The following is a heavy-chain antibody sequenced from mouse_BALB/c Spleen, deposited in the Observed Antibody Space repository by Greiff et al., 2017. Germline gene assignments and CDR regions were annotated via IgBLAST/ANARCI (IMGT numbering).Heavy chain of an antibody. V-gene: IGHV1-53*01. CDR2: INPYNDGT. CDR3: ASYYGSSYWYFDV. D-gene: IGHD1-1*01. CDR1: GYTFTSYW. Sequence: QVQLQQPGAELVKPGASVKLSCKASGYTFTSYWMHWVKQRPGQGLEWIGYINPYNDGTKYNEKFKGKATLTSDKSSSTAYMELSSLTSEDSAVYYCASYYGSSYWYFDVWGEGTTVTVSS. J-gene: IGHJ1*01.